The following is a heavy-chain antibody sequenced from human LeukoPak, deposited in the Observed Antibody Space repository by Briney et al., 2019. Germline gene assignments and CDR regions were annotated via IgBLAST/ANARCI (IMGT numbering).Heavy chain of an antibody. Sequence: SVKVSCKASGCTFSSYAISWVRQAPGQGLEWMGRIIPIFGTANYAQKFQGRVTITTDESTSTAYMELSSLRSEDTAVYYCARDADDRGGGEDYWGQGTLVTVSS. D-gene: IGHD2-21*01. CDR2: IIPIFGTA. J-gene: IGHJ4*02. CDR3: ARDADDRGGGEDY. V-gene: IGHV1-69*05. CDR1: GCTFSSYA.